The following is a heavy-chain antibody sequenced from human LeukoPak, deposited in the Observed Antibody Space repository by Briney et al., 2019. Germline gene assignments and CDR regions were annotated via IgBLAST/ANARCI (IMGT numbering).Heavy chain of an antibody. V-gene: IGHV3-48*01. CDR2: ISSSSNPI. CDR1: GFTVSSNY. D-gene: IGHD6-13*01. J-gene: IGHJ4*02. Sequence: GGSLRLSCAASGFTVSSNYMSWVRQAPGKGLEWISYISSSSNPIYCADSVKGRFTISRDNAKNSLYLQLSSLRAEDTAVYYCARDPGLMRAAACGDYWGQGTLVIVSS. CDR3: ARDPGLMRAAACGDY.